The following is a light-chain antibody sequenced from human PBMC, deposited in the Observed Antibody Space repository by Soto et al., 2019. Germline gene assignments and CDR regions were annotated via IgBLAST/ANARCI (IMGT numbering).Light chain of an antibody. CDR1: ISDVGRYNY. V-gene: IGLV2-14*03. J-gene: IGLJ1*01. CDR3: GSYTTSSNYV. Sequence: QSVLTQPASVSGSPGQSITISCTGTISDVGRYNYVSWYQQYPGKAPKLMIYDVSTRPSGVSDRFSGSKSGNTASLTISGLRAEDEADYYCGSYTTSSNYVFGTGTKVTVL. CDR2: DVS.